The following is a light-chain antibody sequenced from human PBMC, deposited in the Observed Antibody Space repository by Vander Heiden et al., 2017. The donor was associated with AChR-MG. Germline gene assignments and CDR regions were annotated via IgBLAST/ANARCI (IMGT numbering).Light chain of an antibody. V-gene: IGKV3-20*01. CDR2: GAS. Sequence: EVVLTQSPGTLSLSPGERATLSCRASQSVSSSYLAWYQQTPGQAPRLLIYGASSRATGIPDRFSGSGSGTDFILTISRLAPEDFVVYYCQQYGSPPWTFGQGTKVEIK. CDR3: QQYGSPPWT. J-gene: IGKJ1*01. CDR1: QSVSSSY.